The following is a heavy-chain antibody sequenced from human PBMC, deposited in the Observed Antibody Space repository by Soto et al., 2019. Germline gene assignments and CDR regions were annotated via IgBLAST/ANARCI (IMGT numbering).Heavy chain of an antibody. V-gene: IGHV3-23*01. Sequence: PGGSLRLSCAASGFTFSSYAMSWVRQAPGKGLEWVSAISGSGGSTYYADSVKGRFTISRDNSKNTLYLQMNGLRAEDTAVYYCAKDTPDYYDSSGYDPGPDYWGQGTLVTVSS. D-gene: IGHD3-22*01. J-gene: IGHJ4*02. CDR3: AKDTPDYYDSSGYDPGPDY. CDR1: GFTFSSYA. CDR2: ISGSGGST.